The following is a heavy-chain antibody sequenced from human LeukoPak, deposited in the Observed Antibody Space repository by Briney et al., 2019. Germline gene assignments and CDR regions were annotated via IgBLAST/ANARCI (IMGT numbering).Heavy chain of an antibody. CDR1: GYTFTGYY. Sequence: GASVKVSCKASGYTFTGYYMHWVRQAPGQGLEWMGWTNPNSGGTNYAQKFQGRVTMTRDTSISTAYMELSRLRSDDTAVYYCARSRYFDWLLEADYYMDVWGKGTTVTISS. CDR2: TNPNSGGT. J-gene: IGHJ6*03. D-gene: IGHD3-9*01. V-gene: IGHV1-2*02. CDR3: ARSRYFDWLLEADYYMDV.